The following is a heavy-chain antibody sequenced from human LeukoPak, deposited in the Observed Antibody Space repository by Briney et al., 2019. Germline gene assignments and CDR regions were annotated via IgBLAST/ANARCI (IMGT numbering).Heavy chain of an antibody. Sequence: GSSVRVSYKASGGTFSNYVISWVRPPPGQGVEWMGGIINSFGTANYAQKFQGRVTITTDESTSTAYMELSSLRSEDTAVYYCARSPPIPYSSSLLYYYYSYYMDVWGKGTTVTVSS. CDR1: GGTFSNYV. J-gene: IGHJ6*03. CDR3: ARSPPIPYSSSLLYYYYSYYMDV. D-gene: IGHD6-6*01. V-gene: IGHV1-69*05. CDR2: IINSFGTA.